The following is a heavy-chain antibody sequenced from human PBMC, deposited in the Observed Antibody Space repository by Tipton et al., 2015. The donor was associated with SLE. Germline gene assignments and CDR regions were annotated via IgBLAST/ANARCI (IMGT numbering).Heavy chain of an antibody. Sequence: SLRLSCAASGFTFSNYAMHWVRQAPGKGLEWVAIVSYYENNKYYADSVKGRFAISRDNSKNLLYLQMNILRADDTAVYYCARGDSSSSPDTFDIWGQGTLVTVSS. CDR1: GFTFSNYA. D-gene: IGHD6-6*01. J-gene: IGHJ3*02. V-gene: IGHV3-30*09. CDR2: VSYYENNK. CDR3: ARGDSSSSPDTFDI.